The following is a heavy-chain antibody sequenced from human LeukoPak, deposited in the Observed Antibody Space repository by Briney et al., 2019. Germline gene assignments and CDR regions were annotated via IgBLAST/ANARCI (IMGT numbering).Heavy chain of an antibody. Sequence: PSETLSLTGAVYVRSFSGYCWSWIRQPPGKGLEWLGEINRSGSTNYNPSLKSRVSISVGKYKNTFSLKLSSVTAADTNVYYCARDTPGDSYGPSNYYDYYYGMDVWGQGTTVTVSS. D-gene: IGHD5-18*01. J-gene: IGHJ6*02. CDR1: VRSFSGYC. CDR2: INRSGST. CDR3: ARDTPGDSYGPSNYYDYYYGMDV. V-gene: IGHV4-34*01.